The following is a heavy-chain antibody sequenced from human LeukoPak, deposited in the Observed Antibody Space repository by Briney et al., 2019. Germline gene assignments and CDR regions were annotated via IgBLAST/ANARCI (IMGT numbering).Heavy chain of an antibody. D-gene: IGHD5-24*01. V-gene: IGHV3-23*01. CDR2: ISGSGDST. CDR1: GLTFSSYA. Sequence: GGSLRLSCAASGLTFSSYAMSWVRQAPGKGLEWVSVISGSGDSTYYADSVKGRFTISRDNSKNTLYLQMNSLRAEDTAVYYCAKEGEMATIYYFDYWGQGTLVTVSS. J-gene: IGHJ4*02. CDR3: AKEGEMATIYYFDY.